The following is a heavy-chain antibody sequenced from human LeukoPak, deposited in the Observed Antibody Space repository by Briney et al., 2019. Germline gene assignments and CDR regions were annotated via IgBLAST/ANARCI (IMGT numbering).Heavy chain of an antibody. Sequence: SETLSLTCTVSGGSISGYYWSWIRQPPGKGLEWIGYIYYSGTTNYNPSLRSRVTISVDTSKNQFFLRLSSVTATDTAVYYCARLHSSRAEEFDPWGQGTLVTVSS. CDR2: IYYSGTT. CDR3: ARLHSSRAEEFDP. CDR1: GGSISGYY. J-gene: IGHJ5*02. V-gene: IGHV4-59*01.